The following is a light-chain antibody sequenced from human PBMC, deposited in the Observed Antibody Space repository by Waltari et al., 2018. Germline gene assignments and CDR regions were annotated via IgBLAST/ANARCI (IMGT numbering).Light chain of an antibody. CDR3: ATWDDSLTGWV. V-gene: IGLV1-47*01. J-gene: IGLJ3*02. CDR1: SSNIGSYY. CDR2: RNN. Sequence: QSVLTQPPSASGTPGQRVPISCSGSSSNIGSYYVYWYQQLSGTAPKLLIYRNNERPSGVPDRFSGSKSGTSASLAITGLRSEDGAHYYCATWDDSLTGWVFGGGTKLAVL.